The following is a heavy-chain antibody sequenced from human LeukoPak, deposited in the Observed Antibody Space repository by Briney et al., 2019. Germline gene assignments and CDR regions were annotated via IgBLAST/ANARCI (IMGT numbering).Heavy chain of an antibody. D-gene: IGHD1-26*01. CDR2: INHSGST. V-gene: IGHV4-34*01. CDR3: ARARLSGSYYGY. Sequence: SETLSLTCAVHGGSFSGYYWSWIRQPPGRGLEWIGEINHSGSTNYNPSLKSRVTISVDTSKNQFSLKLSSVTAADTAVYYCARARLSGSYYGYWGQGTLVTVSS. J-gene: IGHJ4*02. CDR1: GGSFSGYY.